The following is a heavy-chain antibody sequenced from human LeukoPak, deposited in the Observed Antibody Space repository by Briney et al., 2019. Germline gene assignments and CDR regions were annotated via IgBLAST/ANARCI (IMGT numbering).Heavy chain of an antibody. CDR3: ARDQGVKRYYFDY. V-gene: IGHV3-7*01. J-gene: IGHJ4*02. CDR1: GFTFSSYW. D-gene: IGHD2-8*01. CDR2: IKQDGSEK. Sequence: PGGSLRLSCAASGFTFSSYWMSWVRQAPGKGLEWVANIKQDGSEKYYVDPVKGRSTISRDNAKNSLYLQMNSLRAEDTAVYYCARDQGVKRYYFDYWGQGTLVTVSS.